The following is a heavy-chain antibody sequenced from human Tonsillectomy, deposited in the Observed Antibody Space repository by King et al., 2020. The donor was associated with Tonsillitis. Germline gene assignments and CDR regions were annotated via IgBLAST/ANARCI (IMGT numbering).Heavy chain of an antibody. V-gene: IGHV3-23*04. Sequence: VQLVESGGGLVQPGGSLRLSCAASGFTFNNYAMSWVRQAPGKGLEWVSAIGGSARSTYYADSVKGRFTISRDNSKNTLYLQMNSLRAEDTSVYYCARGAEVVAIHYFYYWGQGTLVTVPS. CDR3: ARGAEVVAIHYFYY. CDR1: GFTFNNYA. CDR2: IGGSARST. D-gene: IGHD3-22*01. J-gene: IGHJ4*02.